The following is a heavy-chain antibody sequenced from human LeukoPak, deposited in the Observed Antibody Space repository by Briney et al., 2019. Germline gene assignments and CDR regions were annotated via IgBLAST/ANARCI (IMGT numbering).Heavy chain of an antibody. CDR3: ARLTRYTSSGRYPYFDW. V-gene: IGHV4-59*08. D-gene: IGHD3-22*01. CDR1: GGSISTYY. J-gene: IGHJ4*02. Sequence: SETLSLTCSVSGGSISTYYWTWIRQSPGKALEWIGYIYYSGSTNYNPSLKSRVTISVDTSQKHFSLRLSSVTAADTAVYYCARLTRYTSSGRYPYFDWWGQGTRVTVSS. CDR2: IYYSGST.